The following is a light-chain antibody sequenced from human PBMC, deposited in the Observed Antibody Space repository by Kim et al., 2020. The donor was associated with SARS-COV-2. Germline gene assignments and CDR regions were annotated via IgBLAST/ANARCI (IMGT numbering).Light chain of an antibody. V-gene: IGLV3-1*01. J-gene: IGLJ2*01. CDR3: QTWDSSPGV. CDR1: KLGDKY. Sequence: SYELTQPPSVSVSPGQTASITCSGDKLGDKYASWYQQKPGQSPVMVIYQDSKRPSGIPERFTGSKSGNTATLTISGTQAMDEADYYCQTWDSSPGVFGGGTKLTV. CDR2: QDS.